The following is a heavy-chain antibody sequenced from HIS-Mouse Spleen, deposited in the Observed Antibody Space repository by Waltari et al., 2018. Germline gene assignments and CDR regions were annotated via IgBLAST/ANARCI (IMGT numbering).Heavy chain of an antibody. CDR2: INPNSGGT. CDR3: ARDTVAGRRYFDY. J-gene: IGHJ4*02. D-gene: IGHD6-19*01. Sequence: QVQLVQSGAEVKKPGASVKVSCKASGYTFTGYYMHWVRQAPGQGLEWMGWINPNSGGTNYAQKFQGRVTITADESTSTAYMELSSLRSEDTAVYYCARDTVAGRRYFDYWGQGTLVTVSS. V-gene: IGHV1-2*02. CDR1: GYTFTGYY.